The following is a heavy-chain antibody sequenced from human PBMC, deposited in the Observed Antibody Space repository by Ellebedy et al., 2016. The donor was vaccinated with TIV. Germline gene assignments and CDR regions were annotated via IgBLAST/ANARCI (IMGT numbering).Heavy chain of an antibody. D-gene: IGHD5-18*01. CDR3: ARGARYSYGFFDY. CDR2: IYKSGIS. J-gene: IGHJ4*02. V-gene: IGHV4-59*01. CDR1: GFTFSSYA. Sequence: GSLRLSXAASGFTFSSYAMSWIRQPPGKGLEFIGYIYKSGISRYNPSLRSRPIISLDTSKSHFSLHLSSVTTADTAMYYCARGARYSYGFFDYWGQGILVTVSS.